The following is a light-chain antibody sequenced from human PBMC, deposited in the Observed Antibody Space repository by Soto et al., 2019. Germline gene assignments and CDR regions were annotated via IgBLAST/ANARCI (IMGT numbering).Light chain of an antibody. V-gene: IGKV3-20*01. CDR3: QQYAGSPYT. CDR2: IAS. J-gene: IGKJ5*01. Sequence: EIVLTQSPVTLSLSPGERATLSCRASQSVTHNHLAWYQQKRGQAPRLLIYIASARATGLPGRFSGSGSGTDSTLTISRLEPEDFAVYYCQQYAGSPYTFGQGTRLEIK. CDR1: QSVTHNH.